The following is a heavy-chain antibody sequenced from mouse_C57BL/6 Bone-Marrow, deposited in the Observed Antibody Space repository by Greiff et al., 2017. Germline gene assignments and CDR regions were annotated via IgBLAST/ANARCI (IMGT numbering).Heavy chain of an antibody. J-gene: IGHJ2*01. V-gene: IGHV5-9*01. D-gene: IGHD2-3*01. Sequence: EVKLVESGGGLVKPGGSLKLSCAASGFTFSSYTMSWVRQTPEKRLEWVATISGGGGNTYYPDSVKGRFTISRDNAKNTLYLQMSSLRSEDTALYYCARLTGYYVYWGQGTTLTVSS. CDR2: ISGGGGNT. CDR1: GFTFSSYT. CDR3: ARLTGYYVY.